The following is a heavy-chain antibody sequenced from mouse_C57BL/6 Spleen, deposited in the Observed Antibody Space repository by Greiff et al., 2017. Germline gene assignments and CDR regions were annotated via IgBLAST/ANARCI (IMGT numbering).Heavy chain of an antibody. J-gene: IGHJ4*01. CDR2: ISSGGDYN. CDR1: GFTFSSYA. V-gene: IGHV5-9-1*02. Sequence: EVKLVESGEGLVKPGGSLKLSCAASGFTFSSYAMSWVRQTPEKRLEWVAYISSGGDYNHYAETVKGRFTISRDNARNTLYLQLSSLKSEDTAMYYCTRDLLRGYYAMDYWGQGTSVTVSS. D-gene: IGHD1-1*01. CDR3: TRDLLRGYYAMDY.